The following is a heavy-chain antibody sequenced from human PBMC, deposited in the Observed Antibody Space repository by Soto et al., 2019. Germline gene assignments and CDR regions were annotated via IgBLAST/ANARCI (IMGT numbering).Heavy chain of an antibody. CDR3: AKDAITMVRGVISYYGMDV. V-gene: IGHV3-9*01. J-gene: IGHJ6*02. CDR1: GFTFDDYA. CDR2: ISWNSGSI. Sequence: EVQLVESGGGLVQPGRSLRLSCAASGFTFDDYAMHWVRQAPGKGLEWVSGISWNSGSIGYAVSVKGRFTISRDNAKXXLYXQMNSLRAEDTALYYCAKDAITMVRGVISYYGMDVWGQGTTVTVSS. D-gene: IGHD3-10*01.